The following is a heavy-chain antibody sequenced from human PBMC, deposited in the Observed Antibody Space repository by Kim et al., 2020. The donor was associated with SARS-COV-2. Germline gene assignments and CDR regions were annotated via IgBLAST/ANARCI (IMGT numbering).Heavy chain of an antibody. CDR2: ISGSGAHT. V-gene: IGHV3-23*01. D-gene: IGHD3-10*01. CDR1: GFTFRDYA. Sequence: LSLTCAASGFTFRDYAMSWVRQAPGKGLNWVAGISGSGAHTYDADSVTGRFTISRDNSKNTLYLQMMSLRAEDTAVYYCAKHYGSGSGTDYFDSWSQ. J-gene: IGHJ4*02. CDR3: AKHYGSGSGTDYFDS.